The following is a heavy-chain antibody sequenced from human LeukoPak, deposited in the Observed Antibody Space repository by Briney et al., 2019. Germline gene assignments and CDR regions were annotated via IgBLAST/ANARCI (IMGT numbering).Heavy chain of an antibody. CDR1: GLTFSTYA. J-gene: IGHJ4*02. CDR3: SKRGAYYFDY. D-gene: IGHD1-26*01. CDR2: ISGSGGGT. Sequence: GGSLRLSCAASGLTFSTYAMSWVPQGPGKGLEWFSSISGSGGGTYYADSVKGRFTISRDNSKNSLFLQMNNLRAEDTAVYYCSKRGAYYFDYWGQGTLVTVSS. V-gene: IGHV3-23*01.